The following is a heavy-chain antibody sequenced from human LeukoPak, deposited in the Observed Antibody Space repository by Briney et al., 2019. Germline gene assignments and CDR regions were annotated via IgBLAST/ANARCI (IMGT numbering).Heavy chain of an antibody. CDR3: ARRGGLDV. Sequence: GGSLRLSCASSRFTFSNSIFHWVRQAPGKGLEWVASINHNGNVNYYVDSVKGRFTISRDNAKNSLYLQMSNLRAEDTAVYFCARRGGLDVWGQGATVTVSS. CDR1: RFTFSNSI. CDR2: INHNGNVN. V-gene: IGHV3-7*03. J-gene: IGHJ6*02.